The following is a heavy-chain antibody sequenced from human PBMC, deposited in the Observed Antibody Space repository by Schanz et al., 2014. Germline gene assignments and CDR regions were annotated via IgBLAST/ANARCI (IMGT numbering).Heavy chain of an antibody. D-gene: IGHD3-10*01. J-gene: IGHJ4*02. Sequence: QILLVQPGPEVKKPGASVTVSCKASGYDFHIYAYSWVRQAPGQGPEWIGWISGYTGDTKYAQKFQHRVNMHTDRTTSTVYMELRSLRFDDTAVYFCARVEVAMVQGLIPSYYFDSWGQGTPVTVSS. CDR2: ISGYTGDT. CDR1: GYDFHIYA. V-gene: IGHV1-18*01. CDR3: ARVEVAMVQGLIPSYYFDS.